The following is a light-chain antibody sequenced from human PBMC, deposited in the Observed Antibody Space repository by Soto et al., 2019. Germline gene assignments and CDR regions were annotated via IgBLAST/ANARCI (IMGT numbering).Light chain of an antibody. Sequence: EIVLTQSPGTLSLSPGERATLSCGASQSVTSNYLAWYQQKPGQAPRLLIFGASTRATGIPARFSGSGSGTDFTLTISRLEPEDFAVYYCQQYGSSPMYTFGQGTKLEIK. CDR2: GAS. V-gene: IGKV3-20*01. CDR1: QSVTSNY. CDR3: QQYGSSPMYT. J-gene: IGKJ2*01.